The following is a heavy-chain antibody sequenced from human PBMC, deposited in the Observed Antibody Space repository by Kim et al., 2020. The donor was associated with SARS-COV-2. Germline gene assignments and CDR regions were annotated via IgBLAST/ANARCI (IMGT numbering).Heavy chain of an antibody. D-gene: IGHD3-10*01. Sequence: GGSLRLSCAASGFTFSSYDMHWVRQATGKGLEWVSAIGTAGDTYYPGSVKGRFTISRENAKNSLYLQMNSLRAGDTAVYYCARDCGDGAFDIWGQGTMVTVSS. J-gene: IGHJ3*02. CDR3: ARDCGDGAFDI. CDR2: IGTAGDT. V-gene: IGHV3-13*04. CDR1: GFTFSSYD.